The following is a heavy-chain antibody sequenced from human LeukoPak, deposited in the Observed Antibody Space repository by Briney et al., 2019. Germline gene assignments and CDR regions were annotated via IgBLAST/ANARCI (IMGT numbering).Heavy chain of an antibody. CDR1: GGSISSSSYY. V-gene: IGHV4-39*01. CDR3: ARHEGGSSSWYWFDP. J-gene: IGHJ5*02. Sequence: KTSETLSLTCTVSGGSISSSSYYWGWIRQPPGKGLEWIGSIYYSGSTYYNPSLKSRVTISVDTSKNQFSLKLSSVTAADTAVYYCARHEGGSSSWYWFDPWGQGTLVTVSS. CDR2: IYYSGST. D-gene: IGHD6-13*01.